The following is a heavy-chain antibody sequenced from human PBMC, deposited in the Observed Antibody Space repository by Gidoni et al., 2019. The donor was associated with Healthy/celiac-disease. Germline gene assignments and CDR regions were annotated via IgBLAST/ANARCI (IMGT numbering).Heavy chain of an antibody. CDR2: ISGSGCST. V-gene: IGHV3-23*01. D-gene: IGHD6-13*01. CDR3: AKDLSSSWYKRPLSGQH. CDR1: GFTFSSYA. Sequence: EVQLLESGGGLVQPGGSLRLSCAASGFTFSSYAMSWVRQAPGKGLEWVSAISGSGCSTYYADSVKGRFTISRDNSKNTLYLQMNSLRAEDTAVYYCAKDLSSSWYKRPLSGQHWGQGTLVTVSS. J-gene: IGHJ1*01.